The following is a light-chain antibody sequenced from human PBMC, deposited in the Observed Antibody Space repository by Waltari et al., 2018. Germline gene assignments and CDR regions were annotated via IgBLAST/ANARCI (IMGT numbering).Light chain of an antibody. CDR1: QSVNHY. CDR3: PPLSSWPST. V-gene: IGKV3-11*01. CDR2: DAS. J-gene: IGKJ2*01. Sequence: EIVLTQSTATRSLSPGERATLSCRARQSVNHYLAWYQQKPGQAPRRLTYDASNRATATPARFRGLGSGTDFTLCLSSLEPQAFAVYYFPPLSSWPSTFGHGTKRDI.